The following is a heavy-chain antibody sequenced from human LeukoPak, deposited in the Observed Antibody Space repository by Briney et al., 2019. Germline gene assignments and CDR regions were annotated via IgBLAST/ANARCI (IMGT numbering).Heavy chain of an antibody. Sequence: GGSLRLSCAASGFTFSSYAMHWVRQAPGKGLEWVAVISYDGSNKYYADSVKGRFTISRDNSKNTLYLQMNSLRAEDTAVYYCARLREGVPAAILREGRHYFDYWGQGTLVTVSS. CDR3: ARLREGVPAAILREGRHYFDY. J-gene: IGHJ4*02. D-gene: IGHD2-2*01. CDR2: ISYDGSNK. CDR1: GFTFSSYA. V-gene: IGHV3-30-3*01.